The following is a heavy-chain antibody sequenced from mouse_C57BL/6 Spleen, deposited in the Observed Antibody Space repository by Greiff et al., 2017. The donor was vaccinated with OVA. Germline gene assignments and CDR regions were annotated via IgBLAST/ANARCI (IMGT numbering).Heavy chain of an antibody. J-gene: IGHJ2*01. CDR3: ARYDYDGYYFDY. CDR2: ISSGGSYT. CDR1: GFTFSSYG. V-gene: IGHV5-6*01. Sequence: EVHLVESGGDLVKPGGSLKLSCAASGFTFSSYGMSWVRQTPDKRLEWVATISSGGSYTYYPDSVKGRFTISRDNAKNTLYLQMSSLKSEDTAMYYCARYDYDGYYFDYWGQGTTLTVSS. D-gene: IGHD2-4*01.